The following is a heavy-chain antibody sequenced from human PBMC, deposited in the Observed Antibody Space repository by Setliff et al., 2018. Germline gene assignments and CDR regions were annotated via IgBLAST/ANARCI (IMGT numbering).Heavy chain of an antibody. CDR1: GFSFSSYT. D-gene: IGHD6-19*01. CDR2: IGGSSNTI. Sequence: GSLRLSCAASGFSFSSYTMNWVRQAPGKGLEWISSIGGSSNTIFYADSVKGRFTISRDNARDSVYLQMNSLRAEDAAVYYCATSDWYAAFDHWGQGTLVT. V-gene: IGHV3-48*04. CDR3: ATSDWYAAFDH. J-gene: IGHJ4*02.